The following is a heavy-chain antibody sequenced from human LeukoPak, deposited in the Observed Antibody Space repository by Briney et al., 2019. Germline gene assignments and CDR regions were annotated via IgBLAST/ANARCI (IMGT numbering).Heavy chain of an antibody. D-gene: IGHD3-22*01. CDR1: GGSIIIYY. CDR2: IYSSGTT. Sequence: PSEPLSLTCTVSGGSIIIYYWIWLRQPPGKGMEWVGLIYSSGTTNYHPSLKSRVNMSVDASKNQFSLKLRSVTAADPAVYYCARGRPDHYDSSDYYLFYIWGEGRQVTVS. V-gene: IGHV4-4*07. J-gene: IGHJ4*02. CDR3: ARGRPDHYDSSDYYLFYI.